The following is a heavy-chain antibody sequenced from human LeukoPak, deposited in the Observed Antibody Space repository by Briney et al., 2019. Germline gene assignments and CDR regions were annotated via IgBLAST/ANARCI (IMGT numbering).Heavy chain of an antibody. CDR3: VRAAKCSGVGCDSKEYVYYFDY. CDR2: ISAQHGQT. CDR1: GYSENFYG. J-gene: IGHJ4*02. D-gene: IGHD3-3*01. Sequence: ASVKVSCKTSGYSENFYGITWVRQVAGQGLEWMGWISAQHGQTEYAPNSQDRVTMTTDTYTNTAYMELRSLRSDDTAVYFCVRAAKCSGVGCDSKEYVYYFDYWGQGTLVTVSS. V-gene: IGHV1-18*01.